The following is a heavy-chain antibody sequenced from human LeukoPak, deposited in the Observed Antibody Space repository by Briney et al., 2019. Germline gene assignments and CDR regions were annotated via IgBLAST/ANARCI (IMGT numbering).Heavy chain of an antibody. Sequence: GGSLRLSCAASGFTFSSYEMNWVRQAPGKGLEWVSYISSSGSTIYYADSVKGRFTISRDNAKNSLYLQVNSLRPEDTAVYYCARDSSFWAFDYWGQGTLVTVSS. V-gene: IGHV3-48*03. D-gene: IGHD6-6*01. CDR3: ARDSSFWAFDY. CDR2: ISSSGSTI. CDR1: GFTFSSYE. J-gene: IGHJ4*02.